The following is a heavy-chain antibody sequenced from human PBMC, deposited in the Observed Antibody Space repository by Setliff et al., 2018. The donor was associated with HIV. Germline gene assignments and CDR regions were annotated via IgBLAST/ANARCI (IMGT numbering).Heavy chain of an antibody. CDR1: GFTFSRCW. D-gene: IGHD3-10*01. V-gene: IGHV3-7*01. CDR2: IKQDGSEK. CDR3: ACPKEGYSGSGGAFQI. Sequence: GGSLRLSCVASGFTFSRCWMSWVRQAPGKGLEWVGNIKQDGSEKYYVDSVKGRFTISRDNAKNSRYLQMNSLRADDTAMYYCACPKEGYSGSGGAFQIWGQGTMVTVSS. J-gene: IGHJ3*02.